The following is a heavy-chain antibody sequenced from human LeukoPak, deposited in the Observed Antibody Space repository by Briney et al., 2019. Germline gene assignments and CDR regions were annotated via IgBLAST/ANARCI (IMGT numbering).Heavy chain of an antibody. D-gene: IGHD4-17*01. CDR2: INPSGGST. CDR1: GYTFTSYY. CDR3: ARERGPNYGDYEVRSRYYYGMDV. Sequence: GASVKVSCKASGYTFTSYYMHWVRQAPGQGLEWMGIINPSGGSTSYAQKFQGRVTMTRDTSISTAYMELSRLRSDDTAVYYCARERGPNYGDYEVRSRYYYGMDVWGQGTTVTVSS. V-gene: IGHV1-46*01. J-gene: IGHJ6*02.